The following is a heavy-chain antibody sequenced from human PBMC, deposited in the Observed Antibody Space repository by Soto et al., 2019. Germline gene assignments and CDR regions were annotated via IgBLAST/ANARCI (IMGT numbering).Heavy chain of an antibody. CDR3: TRLGIAAAGTDY. J-gene: IGHJ4*02. CDR1: GFTFSGSA. V-gene: IGHV3-73*01. D-gene: IGHD6-13*01. CDR2: IRSKAKSYAT. Sequence: LRLSCAASGFTFSGSAMHWVRQASGKGLEWVGRIRSKAKSYATVYAASVKGRFTISRDDSKNTAYLQMNSLKTEDTAVYYCTRLGIAAAGTDYWGQGTLVTVSS.